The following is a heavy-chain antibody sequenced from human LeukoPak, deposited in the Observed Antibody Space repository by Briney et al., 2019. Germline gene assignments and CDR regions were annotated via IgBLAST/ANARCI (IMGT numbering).Heavy chain of an antibody. CDR2: ISAYNGNT. V-gene: IGHV1-18*01. J-gene: IGHJ3*02. Sequence: GASVKVSCKASGYTFTSYGISWVRQAPGQGLEWMGWISAYNGNTNYAQKLQGRVTMTTDTSTSTACMELRSLRSDDTAVYYCARDLGYYGSGSYWRDHDAFDIWGQGTMVTVSS. D-gene: IGHD3-10*01. CDR3: ARDLGYYGSGSYWRDHDAFDI. CDR1: GYTFTSYG.